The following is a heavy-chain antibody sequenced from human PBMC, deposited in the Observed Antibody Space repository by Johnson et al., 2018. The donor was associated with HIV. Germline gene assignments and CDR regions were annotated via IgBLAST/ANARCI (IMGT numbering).Heavy chain of an antibody. Sequence: EKLVESGGGVVQPGRSLRLSCAASGFTFSSYAMHWVRPAPGKGLEWVAVISYDGSTQSYADSVKGRFTISRDNAKNSLYLQMNSLRAEDTAVYYCARDEDTAMVPDAFDIWGQGTMVTVSS. J-gene: IGHJ3*02. V-gene: IGHV3-30*04. CDR2: ISYDGSTQ. CDR1: GFTFSSYA. D-gene: IGHD5-18*01. CDR3: ARDEDTAMVPDAFDI.